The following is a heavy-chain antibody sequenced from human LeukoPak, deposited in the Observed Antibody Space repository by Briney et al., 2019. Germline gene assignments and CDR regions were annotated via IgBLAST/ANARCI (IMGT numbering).Heavy chain of an antibody. CDR2: IYTSGRT. Sequence: SETLSLTCTVSAGSINSYYWRLIRQSAEKGLEWIGHIYTSGRTNYNPSLKSRVTMSVDTSKNQFSLKLSFVTAADTAVYYCARRAANYSDMDVWGQGTTVTVSS. D-gene: IGHD6-13*01. CDR3: ARRAANYSDMDV. J-gene: IGHJ6*02. CDR1: AGSINSYY. V-gene: IGHV4-4*07.